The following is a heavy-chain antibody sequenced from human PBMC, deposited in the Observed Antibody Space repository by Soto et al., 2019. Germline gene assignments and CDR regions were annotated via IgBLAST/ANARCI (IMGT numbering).Heavy chain of an antibody. CDR1: GYSFTSYW. D-gene: IGHD5-12*01. CDR3: ASQEMATKNVDAFDI. J-gene: IGHJ3*02. CDR2: IYSGDSDT. V-gene: IGHV5-51*01. Sequence: GESLKISCKGSGYSFTSYWIGWVRQMPGKGLEWMGFIYSGDSDTRYGPSFQGQVTISADKFISTAYLQWGSLKASDTAMYYCASQEMATKNVDAFDIWGQGTMVTVSS.